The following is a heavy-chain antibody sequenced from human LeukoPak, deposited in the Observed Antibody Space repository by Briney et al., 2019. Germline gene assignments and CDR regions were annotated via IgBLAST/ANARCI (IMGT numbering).Heavy chain of an antibody. Sequence: SETLSLTCTVSGGSISSSSYYWGWIRQPPGKGLEWIGSIYYSGSTYYNPSLKSRVTISVDTSKNQFSLKLSSVTAADTAVYYCARDSPIAAAGYGMDVWGQGTTVTVSS. CDR1: GGSISSSSYY. CDR3: ARDSPIAAAGYGMDV. J-gene: IGHJ6*02. V-gene: IGHV4-39*07. D-gene: IGHD6-13*01. CDR2: IYYSGST.